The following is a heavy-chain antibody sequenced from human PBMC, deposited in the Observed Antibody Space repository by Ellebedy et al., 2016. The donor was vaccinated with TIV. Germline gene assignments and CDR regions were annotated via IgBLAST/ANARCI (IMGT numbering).Heavy chain of an antibody. D-gene: IGHD2/OR15-2a*01. Sequence: MPSETLSLTCAVYGVSFSGSYWSWIRRPPGKGLEWIGEINHSVGTNSNPSLKSRVTTSLDTSTNQFSLKLTSVSAADTADYFCARGLGGGEYFDFWGQGTPVTVSS. V-gene: IGHV4-34*01. CDR2: INHSVGT. CDR3: ARGLGGGEYFDF. CDR1: GVSFSGSY. J-gene: IGHJ4*02.